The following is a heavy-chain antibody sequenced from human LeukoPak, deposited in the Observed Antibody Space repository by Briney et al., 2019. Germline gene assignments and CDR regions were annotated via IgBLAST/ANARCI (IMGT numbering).Heavy chain of an antibody. CDR2: TSCSGGST. CDR1: GFTFSSYA. Sequence: WGSLRLSCAASGFTFSSYAMSWFRQAPGKGREWGSTTSCSGGSTYYADSVKGRFTISRDRSKNTLYLQLNSLRPEDTAVYYCAKRPYYYGSGNYYHPFDSWGKGTLVTVSS. CDR3: AKRPYYYGSGNYYHPFDS. D-gene: IGHD3-10*01. J-gene: IGHJ4*02. V-gene: IGHV3-23*01.